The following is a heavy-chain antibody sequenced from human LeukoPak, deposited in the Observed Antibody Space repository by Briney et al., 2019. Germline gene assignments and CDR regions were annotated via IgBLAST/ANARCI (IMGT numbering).Heavy chain of an antibody. J-gene: IGHJ4*02. D-gene: IGHD3-22*01. V-gene: IGHV6-1*01. Sequence: SQTLSLTCAISGDSVSSNSAAWNWIRQSPSRGLEWLGRAYYRSKWYNDYAVSVKSRITINPDTSKNQFSLQLNSVTPEDTAVYYCARGGYYDSSGNFDYWGQGTLVTVSS. CDR3: ARGGYYDSSGNFDY. CDR2: AYYRSKWYN. CDR1: GDSVSSNSAA.